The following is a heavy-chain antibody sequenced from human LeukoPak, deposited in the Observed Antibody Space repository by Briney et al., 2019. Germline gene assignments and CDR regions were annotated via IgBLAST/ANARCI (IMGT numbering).Heavy chain of an antibody. CDR2: ISWNSGSI. J-gene: IGHJ4*02. D-gene: IGHD3-22*01. CDR3: AKGSYYDSSGSFYFDY. Sequence: PGRSLRLSCAASGFTFDDYAMHWVRQAPGKGLEWVSGISWNSGSIGYADSVKGRFTISRDNSKNTLYVQVNSLGIEDTAAYYCAKGSYYDSSGSFYFDYWGQGTLVTVSS. CDR1: GFTFDDYA. V-gene: IGHV3-9*01.